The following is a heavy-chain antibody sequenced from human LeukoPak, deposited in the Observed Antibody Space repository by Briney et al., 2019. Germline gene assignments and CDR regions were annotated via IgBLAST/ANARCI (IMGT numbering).Heavy chain of an antibody. CDR2: INPNSGET. CDR3: ASSPHSSGLVAFDY. Sequence: GASVTVSCKASGYTFTAYYMHWVRQAPGQGLEGMGWINPNSGETNSAQKFQGRVTMTTDTSIGTGYMELSRLRSDDTAVYFCASSPHSSGLVAFDYWGQGTLVTVSP. J-gene: IGHJ4*02. CDR1: GYTFTAYY. V-gene: IGHV1-2*02. D-gene: IGHD5-18*01.